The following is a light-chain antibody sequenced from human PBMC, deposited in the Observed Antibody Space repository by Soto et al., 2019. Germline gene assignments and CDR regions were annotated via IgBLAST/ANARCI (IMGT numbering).Light chain of an antibody. V-gene: IGKV1-27*01. J-gene: IGKJ1*01. CDR1: QGISNY. CDR3: QKYDSAPWT. Sequence: DIQMTQSPSSLSASVRDRVTITCRASQGISNYLAWYQHKPGKVPKPLIYAASTLQSGVPSRFSGSASGTDFTLTISSLQPEDVATYYCQKYDSAPWTFGQGTKVEIK. CDR2: AAS.